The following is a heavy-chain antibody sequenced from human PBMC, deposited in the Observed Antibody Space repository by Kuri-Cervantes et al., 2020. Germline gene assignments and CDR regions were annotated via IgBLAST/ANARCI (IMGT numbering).Heavy chain of an antibody. Sequence: SETLSLTCTVSGGSISSYYWSWIRQPPGKGLEWIGYIYYSGSTNYNPSLKSRVTISVDASKNQFSLKLSSVTAADTAVYYCARDRVGYYYGSGSPWTNYYYGMDVWGLGTTVTVSS. CDR2: IYYSGST. J-gene: IGHJ6*02. V-gene: IGHV4-59*01. CDR1: GGSISSYY. D-gene: IGHD3-10*01. CDR3: ARDRVGYYYGSGSPWTNYYYGMDV.